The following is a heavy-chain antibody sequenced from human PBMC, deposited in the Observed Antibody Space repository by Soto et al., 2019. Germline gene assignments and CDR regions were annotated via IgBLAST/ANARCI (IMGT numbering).Heavy chain of an antibody. D-gene: IGHD1-1*01. CDR3: AHRAGLHGKWNGGSFDF. Sequence: QITLKESGPTRVKPTQTLTLTCTFSGFSLSTSGVGVGWIRQPPGKALERLALIYWDDDKRYRPSLKSRLTNAKDTSKNQVVLTLTNVDPVDTATYYCAHRAGLHGKWNGGSFDFWGQGALVTVSS. CDR1: GFSLSTSGVG. J-gene: IGHJ4*02. V-gene: IGHV2-5*02. CDR2: IYWDDDK.